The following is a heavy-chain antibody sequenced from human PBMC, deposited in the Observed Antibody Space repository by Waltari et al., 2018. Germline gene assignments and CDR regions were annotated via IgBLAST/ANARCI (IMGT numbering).Heavy chain of an antibody. V-gene: IGHV1-2*02. Sequence: QVQLVQSGAEVKKPGASVKVSCKASGYTFTGYYMHWVRQAPGQGLEWMGWINPNSGGTNYAQKLQGRVTMTRDPSISTAYRELSRLRSDDTAVYYCALIAARNPFDYWGQGTLVTVSS. J-gene: IGHJ4*02. CDR1: GYTFTGYY. CDR2: INPNSGGT. D-gene: IGHD6-6*01. CDR3: ALIAARNPFDY.